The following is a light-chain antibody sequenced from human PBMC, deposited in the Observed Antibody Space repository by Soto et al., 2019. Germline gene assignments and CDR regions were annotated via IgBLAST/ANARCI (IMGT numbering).Light chain of an antibody. CDR3: AAWDDSLKGWV. Sequence: QSVLTQPPSASGTPGQRVTISCSGSSSNIGSHPVDWYQHLPGMAPKLLLYSTDQRPSGITDRCSGSKSGTSASLAISGLQPEDEADYYCAAWDDSLKGWVFGGGTQLTVL. J-gene: IGLJ3*02. V-gene: IGLV1-44*01. CDR2: STD. CDR1: SSNIGSHP.